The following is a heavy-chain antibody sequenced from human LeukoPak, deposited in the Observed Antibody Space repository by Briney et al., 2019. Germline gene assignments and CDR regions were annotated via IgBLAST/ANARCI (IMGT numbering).Heavy chain of an antibody. Sequence: HPGGSLTLSCLGSGFSFSNAWMSWVRQAPGKGLEWVSTITVSGGSTYYADSVKGRFTISRDNSKNTLDLQMNSLRAEDTAVYYCAKANWGSGYWGQGTLVTVSS. D-gene: IGHD7-27*01. CDR1: GFSFSNAW. CDR2: ITVSGGST. CDR3: AKANWGSGY. J-gene: IGHJ4*02. V-gene: IGHV3-23*01.